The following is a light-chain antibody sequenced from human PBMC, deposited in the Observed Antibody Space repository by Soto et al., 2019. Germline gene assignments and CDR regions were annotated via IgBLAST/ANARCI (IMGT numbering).Light chain of an antibody. J-gene: IGKJ1*01. Sequence: EIVMTQSPATLSVSPGERATLSCRASQSVSSNLAWYQQKPGQAPRLLIYGASTRATGIPARFSGSGSGTEFTLTISGLQSEDFVVYYCQQYNNWPSWTFGQGTKVEIK. CDR1: QSVSSN. CDR2: GAS. V-gene: IGKV3-15*01. CDR3: QQYNNWPSWT.